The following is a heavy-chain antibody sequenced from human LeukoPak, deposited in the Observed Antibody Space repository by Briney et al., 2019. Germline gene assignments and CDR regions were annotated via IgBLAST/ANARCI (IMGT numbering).Heavy chain of an antibody. CDR3: ARGGLWFIYRENYYFDY. D-gene: IGHD3-10*01. J-gene: IGHJ4*02. Sequence: GGSLRLSCAAAGFTFSDYYMSWIRQAPGKGLEWVSYISSTGSTIYYADSVKGRFTISRDNAKNSLYLQMNSLRAEDTAVYYCARGGLWFIYRENYYFDYWGQGTLVTVSS. CDR2: ISSTGSTI. V-gene: IGHV3-11*01. CDR1: GFTFSDYY.